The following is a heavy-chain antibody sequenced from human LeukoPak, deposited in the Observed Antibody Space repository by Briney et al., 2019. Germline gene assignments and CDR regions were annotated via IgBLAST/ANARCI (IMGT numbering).Heavy chain of an antibody. CDR2: INPNSGGT. V-gene: IGHV1-2*02. CDR1: GYTFTGYY. CDR3: ARVARSWCSGGSCYPPDY. J-gene: IGHJ4*02. D-gene: IGHD2-15*01. Sequence: ASVKVSCKASGYTFTGYYMHWVRQAPGQGLEWMGWINPNSGGTNYAQKFQGRVTMTRDTSISTAYMELSRLRSDDTAVYYCARVARSWCSGGSCYPPDYWGQGTLVTVSS.